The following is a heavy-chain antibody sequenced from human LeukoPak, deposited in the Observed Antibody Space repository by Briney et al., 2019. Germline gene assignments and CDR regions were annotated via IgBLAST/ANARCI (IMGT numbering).Heavy chain of an antibody. J-gene: IGHJ4*02. Sequence: GESLKISCKGSGYRFTSYWIGWVRQMPGKGLEWMGVIYYDDSETQYSPSFQGQVTISVDKSISTVYLQWSSLKASDTAMYYCARQYYDSSGYIPYFDSWGQGTLVTVSS. CDR1: GYRFTSYW. D-gene: IGHD3-22*01. V-gene: IGHV5-51*01. CDR3: ARQYYDSSGYIPYFDS. CDR2: IYYDDSET.